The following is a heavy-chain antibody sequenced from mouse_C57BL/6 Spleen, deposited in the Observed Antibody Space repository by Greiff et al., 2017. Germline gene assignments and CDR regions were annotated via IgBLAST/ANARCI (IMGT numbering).Heavy chain of an antibody. D-gene: IGHD1-1*01. CDR2: INPGSGGT. V-gene: IGHV1-54*01. Sequence: VKLQESGAELVRPGTSVKVSCKASGYAFTNYLIEWVKQRPGQGLEWIGVINPGSGGTNYNEKFKGKATLTADKSSSTAYMQLSSLTSEDSAVYFCARRGNYYGSSPLDYWGQGTTLTVSS. CDR3: ARRGNYYGSSPLDY. J-gene: IGHJ2*01. CDR1: GYAFTNYL.